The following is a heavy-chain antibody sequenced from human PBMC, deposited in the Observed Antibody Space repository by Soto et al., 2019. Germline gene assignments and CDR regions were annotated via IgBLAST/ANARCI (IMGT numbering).Heavy chain of an antibody. D-gene: IGHD2-8*02. V-gene: IGHV3-30*03. J-gene: IGHJ4*02. Sequence: QVQLVESGGGVVQPGRSLRLSCAASGFTFSSYGMHWVRQAPGKGLEWVAVISKDGSVKYYAEPVKGRFTISRDNSKNTLYLQMNSLGAEDTAAYYCTGEVASGYWGQGTLVTVSS. CDR2: ISKDGSVK. CDR3: TGEVASGY. CDR1: GFTFSSYG.